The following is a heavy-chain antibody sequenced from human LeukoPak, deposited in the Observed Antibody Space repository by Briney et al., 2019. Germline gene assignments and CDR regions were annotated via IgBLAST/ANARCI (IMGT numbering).Heavy chain of an antibody. CDR1: GFTFTDCY. D-gene: IGHD3-16*01. Sequence: GGSVRLSCEASGFTFTDCYMSWVRQAPGKGLEWVATIKYDGTVVNVVDSVKGRFTISRDNAKHSLFLQMNSLRAEDTAVYCCASLLGTVTIFDNWGQGTLVTVSS. V-gene: IGHV3-7*01. CDR2: IKYDGTVV. J-gene: IGHJ4*02. CDR3: ASLLGTVTIFDN.